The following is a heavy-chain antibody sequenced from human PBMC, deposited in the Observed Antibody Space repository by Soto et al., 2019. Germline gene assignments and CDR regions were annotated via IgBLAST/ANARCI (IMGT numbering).Heavy chain of an antibody. CDR2: IYYSGST. V-gene: IGHV4-61*01. Sequence: SETLSLTCTVSGGSVSSGSYYWSWIRQPPGKGLEWIGYIYYSGSTNYNPSLKSRVTISVDTSKNQFSLKLSSVTAADTAVYYCARFWVTNTKIDYWGQGTLVTVSS. D-gene: IGHD4-17*01. CDR1: GGSVSSGSYY. J-gene: IGHJ4*02. CDR3: ARFWVTNTKIDY.